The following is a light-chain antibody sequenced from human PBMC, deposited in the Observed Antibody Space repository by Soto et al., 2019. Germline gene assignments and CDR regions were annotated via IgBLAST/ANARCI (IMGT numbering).Light chain of an antibody. CDR1: GSVVGSYNL. J-gene: IGLJ2*01. V-gene: IGLV2-23*01. CDR3: CSYADSSRTLV. CDR2: EDT. Sequence: QSALTQSASVSGSPGQSITISCTGTGSVVGSYNLVSWYQQVPGKAPKLMVYEDTKRPSGVSNRFSGSKSGNSASLTISGLQAEDEADYCCCSYADSSRTLVFGGGTKVTVL.